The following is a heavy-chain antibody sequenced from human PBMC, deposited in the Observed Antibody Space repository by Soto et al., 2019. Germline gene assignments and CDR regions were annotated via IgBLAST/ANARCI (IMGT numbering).Heavy chain of an antibody. D-gene: IGHD2-21*02. V-gene: IGHV1-46*01. CDR3: ARDPRITKHIVVVTPGDAFDI. Sequence: GASVKVSCKASGYTFTSYYMHWVRQAPGQGLEWMGIINPSGGSTSYAQKFQGRVTMTRDTSTSTVYMELSSLRSEDTAVYYCARDPRITKHIVVVTPGDAFDIWGQGTMVTVSS. CDR2: INPSGGST. CDR1: GYTFTSYY. J-gene: IGHJ3*02.